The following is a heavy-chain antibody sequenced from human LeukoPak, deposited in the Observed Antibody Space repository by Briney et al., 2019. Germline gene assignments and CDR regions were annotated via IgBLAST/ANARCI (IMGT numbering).Heavy chain of an antibody. CDR1: GFSFHSYT. J-gene: IGHJ4*02. CDR3: ARDRVQIWSYIGTFDS. V-gene: IGHV3-30*04. D-gene: IGHD5-18*01. Sequence: GGSLRLSCAASGFSFHSYTMHWVRQTPDRGLQWVSLISDGEKHLYYAASVQGRFIISGDISKNTLFLQMNNLRDEDTAVYYCARDRVQIWSYIGTFDSWGQGTLVTAYS. CDR2: ISDGEKHL.